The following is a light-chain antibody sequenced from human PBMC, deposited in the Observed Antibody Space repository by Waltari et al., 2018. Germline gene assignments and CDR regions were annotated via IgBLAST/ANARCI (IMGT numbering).Light chain of an antibody. CDR2: QDS. J-gene: IGLJ2*01. V-gene: IGLV3-1*01. Sequence: SYEATQPPSVSVSPGQTASITCSGDKLEDKYVCWYQQKPGQSPVLVLHQDSNRPSGLPDRFCGFNSGNTATLTISETQAMDEADYYCQTWDRNTYVVFGGGTKLTVL. CDR1: KLEDKY. CDR3: QTWDRNTYVV.